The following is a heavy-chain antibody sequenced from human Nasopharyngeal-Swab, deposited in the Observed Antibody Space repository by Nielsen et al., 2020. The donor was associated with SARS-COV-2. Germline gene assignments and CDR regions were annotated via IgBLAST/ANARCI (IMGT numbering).Heavy chain of an antibody. CDR1: GGSISSSSYY. Sequence: SEILSLTCTVSGGSISSSSYYWGWIRQPPGKGLEWIGSIYYSGSTYYNPSLKSRVTISVDTSKNQFSLKLSSVTAADTAVYYCAREIITIFGVVIPNWFDPWGQGTLVTVSS. J-gene: IGHJ5*02. V-gene: IGHV4-39*02. D-gene: IGHD3-3*01. CDR3: AREIITIFGVVIPNWFDP. CDR2: IYYSGST.